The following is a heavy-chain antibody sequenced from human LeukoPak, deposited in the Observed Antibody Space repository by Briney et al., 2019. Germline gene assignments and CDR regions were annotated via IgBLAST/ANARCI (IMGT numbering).Heavy chain of an antibody. CDR2: INPNSGGT. D-gene: IGHD2-8*01. CDR3: ARDQGTSPPEDY. V-gene: IGHV1-2*02. J-gene: IGHJ4*02. CDR1: GYTFTGYY. Sequence: ASVKVSCKASGYTFTGYYMHWVRQAPGQGLEWMGWINPNSGGTNYAQKFQGRVTMTRDTSISTAYMELSRLRSDGTAVYYCARDQGTSPPEDYWGQGTLVTVSS.